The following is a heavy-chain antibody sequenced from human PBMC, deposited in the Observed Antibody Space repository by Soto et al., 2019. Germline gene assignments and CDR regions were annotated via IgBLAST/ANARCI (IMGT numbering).Heavy chain of an antibody. D-gene: IGHD3-10*01. V-gene: IGHV4-59*08. J-gene: IGHJ6*02. CDR1: GGSITSHY. Sequence: QVQLQESSPGLVKPSETLSLTCSVSGGSITSHYCSWFRQPPGKGLEWIGYIHHSGSTSYNPSLKSRVTMSVDTSKNQFSLKVSSVTAADTALYYCATQGFGQLHGLVDVWGPGTTVTVSS. CDR3: ATQGFGQLHGLVDV. CDR2: IHHSGST.